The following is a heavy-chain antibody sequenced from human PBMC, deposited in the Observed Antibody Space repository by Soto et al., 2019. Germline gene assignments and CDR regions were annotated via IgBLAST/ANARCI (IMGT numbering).Heavy chain of an antibody. CDR2: ISYDGSNK. CDR3: AKDGVAGTYRAFDI. J-gene: IGHJ3*02. D-gene: IGHD6-19*01. V-gene: IGHV3-30*18. CDR1: GFTFSSYG. Sequence: GGSLRLSCAASGFTFSSYGMHWVRQAPGKGLEWVAVISYDGSNKYYADSVKGRFTISRDNSKNTLYLQMNSLRAEDTAVYYCAKDGVAGTYRAFDIWGQGTMVTVSS.